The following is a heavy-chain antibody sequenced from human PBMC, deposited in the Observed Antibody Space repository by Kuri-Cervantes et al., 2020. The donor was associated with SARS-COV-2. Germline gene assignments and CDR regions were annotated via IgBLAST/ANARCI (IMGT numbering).Heavy chain of an antibody. CDR2: IRYDGSNK. D-gene: IGHD4-17*01. Sequence: LSLTCAASGFSFSSYGMHWVRQAPGKGLEWVAFIRYDGSNKYYADSVKGRFTISRDNSKNTLYLQMNSLRAEDTAVYYCAVTTVSTTLFDYWGQGTLVTVSS. V-gene: IGHV3-30*02. CDR3: AVTTVSTTLFDY. J-gene: IGHJ4*02. CDR1: GFSFSSYG.